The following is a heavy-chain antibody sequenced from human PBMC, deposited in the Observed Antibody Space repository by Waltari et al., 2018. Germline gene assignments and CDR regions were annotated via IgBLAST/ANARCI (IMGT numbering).Heavy chain of an antibody. CDR2: ISSSGSTI. V-gene: IGHV3-48*03. Sequence: EVQLVESGGGLVQPGGSLRLSCAASGFTFSSYEMNWVRPAPGKGLEWVSYISSSGSTIYYADSLKGRFTISRDNAKNSLYLQMNSLRAEDTAVYYCARKAAGTGCFDYWGQGTLVTVSS. D-gene: IGHD6-13*01. CDR3: ARKAAGTGCFDY. J-gene: IGHJ4*02. CDR1: GFTFSSYE.